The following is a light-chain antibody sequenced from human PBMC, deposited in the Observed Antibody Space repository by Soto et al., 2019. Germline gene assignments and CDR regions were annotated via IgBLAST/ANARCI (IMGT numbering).Light chain of an antibody. CDR2: AVS. CDR1: QSVSSSY. CDR3: QQYGRT. V-gene: IGKV3-20*01. Sequence: EIVLTQSPGTLSLSPGERATLSCRASQSVSSSYLAWYQQKPGQAPRLLIYAVSSRATGIPDRFSGSGSGTDFTLTISRLEPEDFAVYYCQQYGRTFGQGTKVEIK. J-gene: IGKJ1*01.